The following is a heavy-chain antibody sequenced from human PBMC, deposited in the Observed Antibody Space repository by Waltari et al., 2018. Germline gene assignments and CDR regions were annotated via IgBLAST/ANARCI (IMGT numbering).Heavy chain of an antibody. J-gene: IGHJ4*02. Sequence: QVQLVQSGTEVTKPGASVKVSCKASGYTFSTSGVSWVRQAPGQGLEWVGWIAAYNGNTHSAPKLQGRVTMTTDTSTTTAYLELRSLTSDDTAVYYCARVFDSSQYYYGSDYWGQGTLVTVSS. CDR1: GYTFSTSG. CDR3: ARVFDSSQYYYGSDY. D-gene: IGHD3-22*01. CDR2: IAAYNGNT. V-gene: IGHV1-18*01.